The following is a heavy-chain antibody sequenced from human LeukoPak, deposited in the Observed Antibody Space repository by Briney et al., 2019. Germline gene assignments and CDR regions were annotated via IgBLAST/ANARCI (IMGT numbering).Heavy chain of an antibody. D-gene: IGHD3-22*01. CDR1: GGSFSGYY. Sequence: SETLSLTCAVYGGSFSGYYWSWIRQPPGKGLEWIGEINHSGSTNYNPSLKSRVTISVDTSKNQFSLKLSSVTAADTAVYYCARIFKRYYYDSSCYSAFDPWGQGTLVTVSS. V-gene: IGHV4-34*01. CDR3: ARIFKRYYYDSSCYSAFDP. CDR2: INHSGST. J-gene: IGHJ5*02.